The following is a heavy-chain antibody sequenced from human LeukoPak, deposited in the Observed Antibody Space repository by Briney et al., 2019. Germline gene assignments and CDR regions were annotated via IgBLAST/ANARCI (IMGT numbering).Heavy chain of an antibody. J-gene: IGHJ4*02. V-gene: IGHV3-48*01. D-gene: IGHD4-11*01. CDR3: ARSPSPMTTSVNFDY. Sequence: GGSLRLSCAASGFIFSSYSMNWVRQTPGKGLEWVSYISGSSSTIYYADSVKGRFTISGDNAKNSLYLQMNSLRAEDTAVYYCARSPSPMTTSVNFDYWGQGTLVTVSS. CDR2: ISGSSSTI. CDR1: GFIFSSYS.